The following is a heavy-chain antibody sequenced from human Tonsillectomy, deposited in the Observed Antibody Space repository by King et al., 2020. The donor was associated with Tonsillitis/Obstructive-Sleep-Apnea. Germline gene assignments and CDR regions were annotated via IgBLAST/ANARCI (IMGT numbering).Heavy chain of an antibody. CDR1: GFTFSSYA. V-gene: IGHV3-23*04. CDR3: AKEGASIVVPAAMAYWYVDL. Sequence: VQLVESGGGLVQPGGSLRLSCAASGFTFSSYAMNWVRQAPGKGLEWVSSISGSGGSTYYADSAKGRFTISRDKTKNTLYLQMKSLRAQDTAIYYCAKEGASIVVPAAMAYWYVDLWGRGTLVTVSS. CDR2: ISGSGGST. D-gene: IGHD2-2*01. J-gene: IGHJ2*01.